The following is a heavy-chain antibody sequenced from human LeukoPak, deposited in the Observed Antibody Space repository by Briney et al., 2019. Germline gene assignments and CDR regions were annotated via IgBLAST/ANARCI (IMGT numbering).Heavy chain of an antibody. Sequence: ASVKVSCKASGGTFSSYAISWVRQAPGQGLEWMGGIIPIFGTANYAQKFQGRVTITADESTSTAYMELSSLRSEDTAVYYCARDSSGTLWFGELAPYYFDYWGQGTLVTVSS. V-gene: IGHV1-69*13. J-gene: IGHJ4*02. CDR2: IIPIFGTA. CDR1: GGTFSSYA. CDR3: ARDSSGTLWFGELAPYYFDY. D-gene: IGHD3-10*01.